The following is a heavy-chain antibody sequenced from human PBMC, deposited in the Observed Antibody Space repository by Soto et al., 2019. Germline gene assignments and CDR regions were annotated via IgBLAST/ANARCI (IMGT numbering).Heavy chain of an antibody. D-gene: IGHD2-2*02. V-gene: IGHV5-51*01. CDR3: ARLSGCSSTSCYTHMDV. CDR1: GYSFTSYW. Sequence: GESLKISCKGSGYSFTSYWIGWVRQMPGKGLEWMGIIYPGDSDTRYSPSFQGQVTISADKSISTAYLQWSSLKASDTTMYYCARLSGCSSTSCYTHMDVWGQGTTVTVSS. J-gene: IGHJ6*02. CDR2: IYPGDSDT.